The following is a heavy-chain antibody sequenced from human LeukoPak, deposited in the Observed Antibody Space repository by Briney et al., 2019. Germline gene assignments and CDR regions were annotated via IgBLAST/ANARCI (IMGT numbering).Heavy chain of an antibody. Sequence: GGSLRLSCAASGFTFSSYAMHWVRQAPGKVLEWVAVISYDGSNKYYADSVKGRFTISRDNSKNTLYLQMNSLRAEDTAVYYCARSRSSYSSSSGGDYWGQGTLVTVSS. CDR1: GFTFSSYA. V-gene: IGHV3-30-3*01. J-gene: IGHJ4*02. CDR2: ISYDGSNK. CDR3: ARSRSSYSSSSGGDY. D-gene: IGHD6-6*01.